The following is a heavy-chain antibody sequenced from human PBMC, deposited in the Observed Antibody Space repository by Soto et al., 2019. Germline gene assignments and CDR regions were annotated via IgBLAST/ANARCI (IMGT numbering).Heavy chain of an antibody. D-gene: IGHD7-27*01. V-gene: IGHV4-30-2*01. Sequence: QLQLQESGSGLVKPSQTLSLTCAVSGGSISSGGYAWSWIRQPPRKGLEWIGYLFHSGSTYYNPSLRSRVTRSGDRSTNQFSLKLSAVTAADTAVYYCARGPGHWGQGTLVTVSS. CDR3: ARGPGH. J-gene: IGHJ4*02. CDR2: LFHSGST. CDR1: GGSISSGGYA.